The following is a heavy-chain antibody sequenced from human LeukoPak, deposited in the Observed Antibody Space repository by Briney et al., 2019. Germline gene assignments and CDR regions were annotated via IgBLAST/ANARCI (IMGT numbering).Heavy chain of an antibody. CDR2: ISNSGSII. D-gene: IGHD3-16*01. V-gene: IGHV3-48*03. J-gene: IGHJ3*02. CDR1: GFTFSSYE. CDR3: ARDPQGAAFDI. Sequence: GGSLRLSCAASGFTFSSYEMNWVRQAPGKGLEWVSYISNSGSIIYYADSVKGRFTISRDNAKNSLYLQMNSLRAEDTAVYYCARDPQGAAFDIWGQGLIVTVSS.